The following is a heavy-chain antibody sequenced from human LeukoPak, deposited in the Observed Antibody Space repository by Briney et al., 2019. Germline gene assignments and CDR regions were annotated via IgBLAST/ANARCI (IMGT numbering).Heavy chain of an antibody. CDR1: GGSISSYY. V-gene: IGHV4-59*01. D-gene: IGHD6-13*01. Sequence: PSETLSLTCTVSGGSISSYYWSWIRQPPGKGLERIGYIYYSGSTNYNPSLKSRVTISVDTSKNQFSLKLSSVTAADTAVYYCARGIAGPNWFDPWGQGTLVTVSS. CDR2: IYYSGST. J-gene: IGHJ5*02. CDR3: ARGIAGPNWFDP.